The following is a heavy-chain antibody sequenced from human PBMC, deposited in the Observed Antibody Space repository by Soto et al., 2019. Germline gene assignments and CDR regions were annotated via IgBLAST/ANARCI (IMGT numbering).Heavy chain of an antibody. D-gene: IGHD2-2*01. V-gene: IGHV1-18*01. Sequence: ASVKVSCKASGYTFTSYGISWVRQAPGQGLEWMGWISAYNGNTNYAQKLQGRVTMTTDTSTSAAYMELRSLRSDDTAVYYCARLLLYQHQKYMAVWGKGTTVTVSS. J-gene: IGHJ6*03. CDR2: ISAYNGNT. CDR3: ARLLLYQHQKYMAV. CDR1: GYTFTSYG.